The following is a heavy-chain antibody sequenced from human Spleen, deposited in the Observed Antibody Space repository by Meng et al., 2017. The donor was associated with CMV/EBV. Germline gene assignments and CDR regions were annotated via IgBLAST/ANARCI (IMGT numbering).Heavy chain of an antibody. CDR1: GYTFTGYY. CDR3: ARDFIGVRPDYYYNGMDV. CDR2: MNPKSGTK. V-gene: IGHV1-2*06. J-gene: IGHJ6*02. D-gene: IGHD6-6*01. Sequence: ASVKVSCKASGYTFTGYYIHWVRQAPGQGVEWMGRMNPKSGTKNYAQKFQGRVTMTRDTSISTAYMELSSLRSDDTAVYYCARDFIGVRPDYYYNGMDVWGQGTTVTVSS.